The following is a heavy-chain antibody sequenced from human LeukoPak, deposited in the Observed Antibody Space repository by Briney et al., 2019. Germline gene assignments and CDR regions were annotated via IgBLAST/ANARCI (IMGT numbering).Heavy chain of an antibody. Sequence: SETLSLTCTVSGYSISSGYYWGWIRQPPGKGLEWIGSIYRSGSTYYNPSLKGRVTISVDTSKNQFSLKLSSVTAADTAVYYCARVWYSSGWYWFDPWGQGTLVTVSS. V-gene: IGHV4-38-2*02. CDR2: IYRSGST. CDR1: GYSISSGYY. J-gene: IGHJ5*02. CDR3: ARVWYSSGWYWFDP. D-gene: IGHD6-19*01.